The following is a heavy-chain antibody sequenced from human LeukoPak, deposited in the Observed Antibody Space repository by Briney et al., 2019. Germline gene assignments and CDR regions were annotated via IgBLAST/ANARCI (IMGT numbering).Heavy chain of an antibody. D-gene: IGHD1-20*01. CDR2: INHSGST. CDR3: ARGITGDY. J-gene: IGHJ4*02. V-gene: IGHV4-34*01. Sequence: SETLSLTCAVYGGSFSGYYWSWIRQHPGKGLEWIGEINHSGSTNYNPSLKSRVTISVDTSKNQFSLTLSSVTAADTAVYYCARGITGDYWGQGTLVTVSS. CDR1: GGSFSGYY.